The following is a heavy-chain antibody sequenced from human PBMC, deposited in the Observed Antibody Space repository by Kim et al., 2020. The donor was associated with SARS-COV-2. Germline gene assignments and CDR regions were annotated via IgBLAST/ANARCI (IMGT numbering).Heavy chain of an antibody. Sequence: GGSLRLSCAASGFKFSDYWMHWVRQAPGKGPVWVSRMKSDVTSVMYAESVEGRFTISRDNAKNTLYLQLDSLRVDDTAIYYCVKTGSGSYSLDYFDPWGQGVLVTVSS. CDR3: VKTGSGSYSLDYFDP. V-gene: IGHV3-74*03. D-gene: IGHD1-26*01. J-gene: IGHJ5*02. CDR1: GFKFSDYW. CDR2: MKSDVTSV.